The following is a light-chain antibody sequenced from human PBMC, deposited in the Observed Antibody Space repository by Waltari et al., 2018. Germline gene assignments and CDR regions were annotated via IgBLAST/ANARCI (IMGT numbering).Light chain of an antibody. CDR2: KTS. CDR1: QSVRRW. CDR3: QHYSTYSWT. J-gene: IGKJ1*01. Sequence: IQMTQSPFTLSASVGNRVTMTCRASQSVRRWLAWYQQKPGKAPKLLIYKTSTLESGVPSRFSGSGSGTEFSLTISSLQPDDFATYYCQHYSTYSWTFGQGTKLEIK. V-gene: IGKV1-5*03.